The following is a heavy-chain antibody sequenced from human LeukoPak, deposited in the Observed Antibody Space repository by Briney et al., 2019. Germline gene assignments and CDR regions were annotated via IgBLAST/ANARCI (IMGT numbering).Heavy chain of an antibody. CDR1: GYSISSGYY. D-gene: IGHD6-13*01. CDR2: IYHSGST. V-gene: IGHV4-38-2*02. CDR3: TSSWYYYYYMDV. J-gene: IGHJ6*03. Sequence: KPSETLSLTCTASGYSISSGYYWGWIRQPPGKGLEWIGSIYHSGSTYYNPSLKSRVTISVDTSKNQFSLKLSSVTAADTAVYYCTSSWYYYYYMDVWGKGTTVTVSS.